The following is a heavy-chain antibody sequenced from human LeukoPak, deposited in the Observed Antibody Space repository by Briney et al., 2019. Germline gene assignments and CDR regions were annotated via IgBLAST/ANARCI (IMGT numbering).Heavy chain of an antibody. CDR1: SGSTSSSY. CDR3: ARDNGGIPGNYFDH. D-gene: IGHD3-16*01. J-gene: IGHJ4*02. CDR2: VHISGDT. Sequence: SETLSLTCTVSSGSTSSSYWSWIRQPPGKGLEWIGYVHISGDTNYRPSLRSRVAISLDTSKNQFSLNLSSVTAADTAVYYCARDNGGIPGNYFDHWGQGTLVTVSS. V-gene: IGHV4-4*09.